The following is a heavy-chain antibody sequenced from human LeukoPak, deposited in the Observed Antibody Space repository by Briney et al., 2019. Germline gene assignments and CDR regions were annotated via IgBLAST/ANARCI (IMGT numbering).Heavy chain of an antibody. CDR3: AKDLTL. CDR1: GFTFSSYA. J-gene: IGHJ3*01. V-gene: IGHV3-30*04. D-gene: IGHD4/OR15-4a*01. Sequence: GGSLRLSCAASGFTFSSYAMHWVRQAPGKGLEWVAVIPYDGSNKYYADSVKGRFTISRDNSRNTLYLQMFSLRAEDTAVYFCAKDLTLWGQGTVVTVSS. CDR2: IPYDGSNK.